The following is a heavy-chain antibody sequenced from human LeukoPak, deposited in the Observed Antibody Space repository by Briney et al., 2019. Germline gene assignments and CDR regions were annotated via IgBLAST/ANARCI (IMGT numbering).Heavy chain of an antibody. Sequence: SETLSLTCTASAGSITSSRYYWGWIRQVPGKGLEWIGSIYFSGTTYYNPSLKSRVTISVDTSKNQFSLKLSSVTAADTAVYYCAREGGPYRPLDYSGQGTLVTVSS. CDR1: AGSITSSRYY. J-gene: IGHJ4*02. V-gene: IGHV4-39*07. CDR3: AREGGPYRPLDY. CDR2: IYFSGTT.